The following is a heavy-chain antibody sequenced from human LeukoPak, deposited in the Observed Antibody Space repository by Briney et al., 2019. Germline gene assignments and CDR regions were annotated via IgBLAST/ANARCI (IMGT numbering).Heavy chain of an antibody. CDR2: ITSSSIST. J-gene: IGHJ4*02. V-gene: IGHV3-23*01. Sequence: GGSLRLSCAASGFTFSNYDMSWVRQAPGKGLEWVSAITSSSISTYYAASVKGRFTIYRDNSRNTLYLQMSSLRAEDTAVYYCASHYYDNSGYYFDSWGQGTLVTVST. D-gene: IGHD3-22*01. CDR3: ASHYYDNSGYYFDS. CDR1: GFTFSNYD.